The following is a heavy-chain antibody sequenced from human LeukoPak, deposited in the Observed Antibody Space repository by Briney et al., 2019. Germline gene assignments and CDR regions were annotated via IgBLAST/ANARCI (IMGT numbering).Heavy chain of an antibody. D-gene: IGHD3-22*01. Sequence: VASVKVSCKASGYTFTGYYMHWVRQAPGQGLEWMGWINPKTGVTDYAQKFQGRVTVTRNKPISTVYMDLYNLRSDDTAVYYCARGGGSSGYPDSWGQGTLVTVSS. J-gene: IGHJ4*02. CDR3: ARGGGSSGYPDS. CDR2: INPKTGVT. CDR1: GYTFTGYY. V-gene: IGHV1-2*02.